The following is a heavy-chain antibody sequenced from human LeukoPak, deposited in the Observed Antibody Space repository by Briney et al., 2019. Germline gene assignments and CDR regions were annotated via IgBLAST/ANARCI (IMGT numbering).Heavy chain of an antibody. CDR3: ARIGRLRFLEWLQTLPEFDY. CDR1: GFTFSSYA. D-gene: IGHD3-3*01. Sequence: PGRSLRLSCAASGFTFSSYAMHWVRQAPGKGLEWVAVISYDGSNKYYADSMKGRFTISRDNSKNTLYLQMNSLRAEDTAVYYCARIGRLRFLEWLQTLPEFDYWGQGTLVTVSS. V-gene: IGHV3-30-3*01. J-gene: IGHJ4*02. CDR2: ISYDGSNK.